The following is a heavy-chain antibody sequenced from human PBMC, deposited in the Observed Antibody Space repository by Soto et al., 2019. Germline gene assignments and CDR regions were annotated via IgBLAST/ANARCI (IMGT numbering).Heavy chain of an antibody. CDR1: GESVGRGTNY. CDR3: ARDRRGRADGFIYYYGMEV. V-gene: IGHV4-61*01. Sequence: QVQLQESGPGLMKPSGTLSLICSVSGESVGRGTNYWSWVRQAPGRGLEWIGYIFDAAPAIYNPSFESRVSISLDAAKAQVSLKLTSVTAADTAIYFCARDRRGRADGFIYYYGMEVW. D-gene: IGHD3-10*01. CDR2: IFDAAPA. J-gene: IGHJ6*01.